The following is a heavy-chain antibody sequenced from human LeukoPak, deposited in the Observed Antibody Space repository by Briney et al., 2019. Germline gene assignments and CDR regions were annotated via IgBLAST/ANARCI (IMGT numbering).Heavy chain of an antibody. Sequence: SETLSLTCTVSGGSISSSSYYWGWIRQPPGKGLEWIGYIYYSGSTNYNPSLKSRVTISVDTSKNQFSLKLSSVTAADTAVYYCASGAVTTHDYWGQGTLVTVSS. V-gene: IGHV4-61*05. D-gene: IGHD1/OR15-1a*01. CDR3: ASGAVTTHDY. CDR1: GGSISSSSYY. J-gene: IGHJ4*02. CDR2: IYYSGST.